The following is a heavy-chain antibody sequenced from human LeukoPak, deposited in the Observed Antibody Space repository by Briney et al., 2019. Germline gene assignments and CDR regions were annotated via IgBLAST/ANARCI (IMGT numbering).Heavy chain of an antibody. CDR2: INPNSGGT. V-gene: IGHV1-2*02. CDR3: AAAGGS. D-gene: IGHD6-13*01. CDR1: GYTFTSYA. Sequence: ASVKVSCKASGYTFTSYAMNWVRQAPGQGLEWMGWINPNSGGTNYAQKFQGRVTMTRDMSTSTAYMELSSLRSEDTAVYYCAAAGGSWGQGTLVTVSS. J-gene: IGHJ4*02.